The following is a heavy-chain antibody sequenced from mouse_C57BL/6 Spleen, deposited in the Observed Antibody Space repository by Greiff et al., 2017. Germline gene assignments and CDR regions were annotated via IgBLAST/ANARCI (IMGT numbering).Heavy chain of an antibody. CDR1: GYSITSGYY. CDR2: ISYDGSN. V-gene: IGHV3-6*01. D-gene: IGHD2-3*01. J-gene: IGHJ2*01. CDR3: ARDLDDGYPYYFVY. Sequence: EVKLQESGPGLVKPSQSLSLTCSVTGYSITSGYYWNWIRQFPGNKLEWMGYISYDGSNNYNPSLKNRISITRDTSKNQFFLKLNSVTTEDTATYYCARDLDDGYPYYFVYWGQGTTLTVSS.